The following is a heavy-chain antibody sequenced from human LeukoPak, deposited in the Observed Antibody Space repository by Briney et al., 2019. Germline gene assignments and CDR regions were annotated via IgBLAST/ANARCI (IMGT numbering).Heavy chain of an antibody. V-gene: IGHV1-2*02. Sequence: ASVTVSCKASGYTFTVYYMHWVRQAPGQGLEWMGWINPNSGGTNYAQNFQASVTITSHTSITTAYMQLSSLRSDDTAVYYCARDLNIYCSSTSCYDHWFDPWGQGTLVTVSS. J-gene: IGHJ5*02. CDR1: GYTFTVYY. D-gene: IGHD2-2*01. CDR3: ARDLNIYCSSTSCYDHWFDP. CDR2: INPNSGGT.